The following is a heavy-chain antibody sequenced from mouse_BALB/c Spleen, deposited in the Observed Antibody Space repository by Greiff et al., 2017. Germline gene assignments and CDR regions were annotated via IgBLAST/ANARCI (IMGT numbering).Heavy chain of an antibody. CDR1: GFTFSSYT. J-gene: IGHJ1*01. D-gene: IGHD1-1*01. V-gene: IGHV5-12-2*01. Sequence: EVHLVESGGGLVQPGGSLKLSCAASGFTFSSYTMSWVRQTPEKRLEWVAFISNGGSSTYYPDTVTGRFTITSDNTKNTLYLQMRSLKSETTAIYYCTSSSDYGSSWYFDDWGEGTTVTVSA. CDR3: TSSSDYGSSWYFDD. CDR2: ISNGGSST.